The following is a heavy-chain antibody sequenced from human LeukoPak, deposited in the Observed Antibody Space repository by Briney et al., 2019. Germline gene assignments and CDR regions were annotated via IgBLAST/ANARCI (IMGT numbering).Heavy chain of an antibody. CDR2: ISGSGGIT. Sequence: PGGSLRLSCAASGFTFSSYAMSWVRQAPGKGLEWVSAISGSGGITYYADSVKGRFTISRDNSKNTLYLQMNSLRAEDTAVYYCAKDHTPRIGGVPDAFDIWGQGTMVTVSS. CDR3: AKDHTPRIGGVPDAFDI. D-gene: IGHD1-26*01. CDR1: GFTFSSYA. J-gene: IGHJ3*02. V-gene: IGHV3-23*01.